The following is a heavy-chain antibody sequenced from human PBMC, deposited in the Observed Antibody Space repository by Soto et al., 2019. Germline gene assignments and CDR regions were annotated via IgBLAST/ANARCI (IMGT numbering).Heavy chain of an antibody. CDR3: AKDLSQWLRTGRFDY. CDR2: ISWNSGSI. Sequence: PGGSLRLSCAASGFTFDDYAMHWVRQAPGKGLEWVSGISWNSGSIGYADSVKGRFTISRDNAKNSLYLQMNSLRAEDTALYYCAKDLSQWLRTGRFDYWGQGTLVTVSS. J-gene: IGHJ4*02. D-gene: IGHD5-12*01. V-gene: IGHV3-9*01. CDR1: GFTFDDYA.